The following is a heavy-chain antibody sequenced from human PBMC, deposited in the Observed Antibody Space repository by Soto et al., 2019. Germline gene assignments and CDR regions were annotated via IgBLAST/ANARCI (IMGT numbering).Heavy chain of an antibody. Sequence: EVQLVESGGGLIQPGGSLRLSCVVSGFTVSSSNYMSWVRQAPGKGLEWVSVIYTGGTTYYADSVKGRFTIPRDNSKNTLYLQMNSLRAEDTAVYYCHGYGYRGQGTLVTVSS. CDR1: GFTVSSSNY. CDR2: IYTGGTT. CDR3: HGYGY. V-gene: IGHV3-53*01. D-gene: IGHD5-12*01. J-gene: IGHJ4*02.